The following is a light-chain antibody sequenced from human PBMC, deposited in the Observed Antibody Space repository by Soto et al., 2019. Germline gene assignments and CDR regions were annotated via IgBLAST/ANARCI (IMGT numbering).Light chain of an antibody. CDR2: LGS. CDR3: MQALQTPLP. CDR1: QSLLHSNGYDY. V-gene: IGKV2-28*01. Sequence: DIVVTQSPLSLPVTPGEPASISCRSSQSLLHSNGYDYLDWYLQKPGQSPQLLIYLGSNRASGVPDRFSGSGSGTDFTLKISRVEAEDVGVYYCMQALQTPLPFGGGTKVEIK. J-gene: IGKJ4*01.